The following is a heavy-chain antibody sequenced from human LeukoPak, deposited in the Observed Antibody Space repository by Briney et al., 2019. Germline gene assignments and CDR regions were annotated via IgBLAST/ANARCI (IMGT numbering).Heavy chain of an antibody. CDR3: AKSPTTVVTPSDAFDI. CDR1: GFTFDDYA. Sequence: GGSLRLSCAASGFTFDDYAMHWVRQAPGKGLEWVSGISWNSGSIGYADSVKGRFTISRDNAKNSLYLQMNSLRAEDTALYYCAKSPTTVVTPSDAFDIWGQGTMVTVSS. CDR2: ISWNSGSI. D-gene: IGHD4-23*01. V-gene: IGHV3-9*01. J-gene: IGHJ3*02.